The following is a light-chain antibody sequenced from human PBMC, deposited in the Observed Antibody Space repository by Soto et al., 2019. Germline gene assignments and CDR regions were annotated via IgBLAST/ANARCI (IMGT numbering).Light chain of an antibody. CDR1: QSVSSTY. CDR2: GAS. Sequence: EIVLTQSPGTLSLSPGERATLSCRASQSVSSTYVGWYQQKPGRAPRLLIVGASSRATGIPDRFSGSGSGTDFTLTISRLEPEDFAVYYCQHYGSSPTTFGQGTKVDIK. J-gene: IGKJ1*01. V-gene: IGKV3-20*01. CDR3: QHYGSSPTT.